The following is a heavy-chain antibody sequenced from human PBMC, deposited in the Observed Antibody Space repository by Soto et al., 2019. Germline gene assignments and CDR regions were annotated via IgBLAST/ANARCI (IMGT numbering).Heavy chain of an antibody. V-gene: IGHV3-23*01. CDR2: ISGSGGST. Sequence: GGSLILSCAASGFTLSGALLNWVRQAPGKGLEWVSAISGSGGSTYYADSVKGRFTISRDNSKNTLYLQMNSLRAEDTAVYYCAKMGVATISPYYMDVWGKGTTVTVSS. CDR3: AKMGVATISPYYMDV. D-gene: IGHD5-12*01. J-gene: IGHJ6*03. CDR1: GFTLSGAL.